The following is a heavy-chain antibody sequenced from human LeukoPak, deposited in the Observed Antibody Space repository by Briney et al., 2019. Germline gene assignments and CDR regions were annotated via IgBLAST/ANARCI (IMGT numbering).Heavy chain of an antibody. Sequence: GGSLRLSCAASGFTFSSYGMSWVRQAPGKGLEWVSAISGSGGSTYYADSVKGRFTISRDNSKNTLYLQMNSLRAEDTDVYYCAIAPVSSGLNYYYYYMDVWGKGTTVTISS. D-gene: IGHD6-19*01. V-gene: IGHV3-23*01. CDR2: ISGSGGST. J-gene: IGHJ6*03. CDR1: GFTFSSYG. CDR3: AIAPVSSGLNYYYYYMDV.